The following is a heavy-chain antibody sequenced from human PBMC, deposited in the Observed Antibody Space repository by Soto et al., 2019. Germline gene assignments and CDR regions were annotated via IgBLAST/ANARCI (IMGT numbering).Heavy chain of an antibody. J-gene: IGHJ4*02. CDR1: GGSFSGYY. Sequence: QVQLQQWGAGLLKPSETLSVTCAVYGGSFSGYYWSWIRQPPGKGLEWIGEIGHSGSTIYNPSLESLVSISEDSSNNQFSLKLNSLTAADTAVYYCARHGGYYFDYWGQGAPVTVSS. V-gene: IGHV4-34*01. CDR3: ARHGGYYFDY. CDR2: IGHSGST. D-gene: IGHD3-16*01.